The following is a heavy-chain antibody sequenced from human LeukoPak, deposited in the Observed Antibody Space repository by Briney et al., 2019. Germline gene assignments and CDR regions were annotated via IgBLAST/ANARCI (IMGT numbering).Heavy chain of an antibody. D-gene: IGHD5-12*01. CDR2: IIPIFGTA. J-gene: IGHJ6*03. V-gene: IGHV1-69*13. CDR1: GYTFTSYG. CDR3: ARGGYSGYDPNYYYYMDV. Sequence: ASVKVSCKASGYTFTSYGISWVRQAPGQGLEWMGGIIPIFGTANYAQKFQGRVTITADESTSTAYMELSSLRSEDTAVYYCARGGYSGYDPNYYYYMDVWGKGTTVTISS.